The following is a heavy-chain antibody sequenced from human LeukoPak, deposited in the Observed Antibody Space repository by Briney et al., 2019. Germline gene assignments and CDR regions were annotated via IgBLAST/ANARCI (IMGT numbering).Heavy chain of an antibody. V-gene: IGHV3-30*03. Sequence: PGGSLRLSCAASGFTFSSYSMNWVRQAPGKGLEWVAVISYDGSNKYYADSVKGRFTISRDNSKNTLYLQMNSLRAEDTAVYYCARDAVDTANAVWGQGTTVTVSS. CDR1: GFTFSSYS. CDR3: ARDAVDTANAV. D-gene: IGHD5-18*01. J-gene: IGHJ6*02. CDR2: ISYDGSNK.